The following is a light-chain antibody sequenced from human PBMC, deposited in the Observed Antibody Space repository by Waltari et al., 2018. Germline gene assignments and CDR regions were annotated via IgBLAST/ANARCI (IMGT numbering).Light chain of an antibody. V-gene: IGLV2-23*02. CDR2: DVS. CDR1: SSYMGRFDL. CDR3: CSYAGNYVWV. J-gene: IGLJ3*02. Sequence: QSALTQPAPVSGSPGQSVTIPCPGASSYMGRFDLVSWYPQHPGNAPKLVISDVSKRPSGVSDRFSGSKSGDTASLTISGLQCEDEADYYCCSYAGNYVWVFGGGTRLTVL.